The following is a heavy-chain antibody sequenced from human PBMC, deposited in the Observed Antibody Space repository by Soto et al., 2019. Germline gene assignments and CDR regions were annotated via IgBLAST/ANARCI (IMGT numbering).Heavy chain of an antibody. CDR2: IFPLTDIP. V-gene: IGHV1-69*02. J-gene: IGHJ4*02. CDR3: ARGPLVVLNYFES. CDR1: GGTFRNYP. Sequence: QVQLVQSGTEVKKPGSSVKVSCKASGGTFRNYPINWVRQAPGQGLEWMGSIFPLTDIPDNEQNFQARLTISADKSTSTAYMALSSLTSDDTAMYFCARGPLVVLNYFESWGQGTLVTVSS.